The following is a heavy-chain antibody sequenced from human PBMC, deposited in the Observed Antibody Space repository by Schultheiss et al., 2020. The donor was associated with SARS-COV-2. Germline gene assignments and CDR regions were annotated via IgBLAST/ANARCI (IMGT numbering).Heavy chain of an antibody. CDR3: ARDSGGYYGMDV. CDR1: GGSISSYY. Sequence: SETLSLTCTVSGGSISSYYWSWIRQPPGKGLEWIGYIYYSGGTYYSPSLKSRASISLDTSKNQFSLKLSSVTAADTAVYYCARDSGGYYGMDVWGQGTTVTVSS. V-gene: IGHV4-4*08. J-gene: IGHJ6*02. CDR2: IYYSGGT.